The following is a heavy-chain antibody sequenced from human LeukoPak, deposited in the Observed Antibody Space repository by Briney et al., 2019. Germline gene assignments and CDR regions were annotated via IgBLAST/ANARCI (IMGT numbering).Heavy chain of an antibody. J-gene: IGHJ4*02. D-gene: IGHD6-19*01. CDR1: GGSISSSSYY. CDR2: IYYSGTT. Sequence: SETLSLTCTVSGGSISSSSYYWDWIRQPPGKGLEWIGTIYYSGTTYYNPSLKSRVTISVDTSKNQFSLKLTSVTAADTAVYYCARDKWLVRGAFDYWGQGTLVTVSS. CDR3: ARDKWLVRGAFDY. V-gene: IGHV4-39*07.